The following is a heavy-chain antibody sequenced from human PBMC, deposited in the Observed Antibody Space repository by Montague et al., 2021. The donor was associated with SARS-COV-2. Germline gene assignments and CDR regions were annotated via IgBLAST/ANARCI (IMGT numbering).Heavy chain of an antibody. CDR2: IYNGGAV. D-gene: IGHD4-17*01. CDR1: GGSITGYN. J-gene: IGHJ3*02. Sequence: SETLSLTCTVSGGSITGYNRIWLRRSPGTGPEWISYIYNGGAVNXNPSLGSRVPTSTATSKNQLSLKVNSVTAADTAVYYCVREDPYGGPRGAYDIWGQGTVVTVSS. CDR3: VREDPYGGPRGAYDI. V-gene: IGHV4-59*01.